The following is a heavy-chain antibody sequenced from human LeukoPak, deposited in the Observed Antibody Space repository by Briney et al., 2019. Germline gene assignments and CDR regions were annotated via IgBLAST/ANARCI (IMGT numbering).Heavy chain of an antibody. V-gene: IGHV4-38-2*02. CDR1: GYSISSGYY. D-gene: IGHD3-16*01. J-gene: IGHJ4*02. CDR3: ARGLGSYGYFDY. CDR2: IYHSGST. Sequence: SETLSLTCTVSGYSISSGYYWGWIRQPPGRGLEWIGSIYHSGSTYYNPSLKSRVTISVDTSKNQFSLKPSSVTAADTAVYYCARGLGSYGYFDYWGQGTLVTVSS.